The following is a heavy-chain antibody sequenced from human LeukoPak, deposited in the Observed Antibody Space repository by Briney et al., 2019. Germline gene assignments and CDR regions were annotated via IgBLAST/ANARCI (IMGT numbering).Heavy chain of an antibody. Sequence: SETLSLTCTVSGGSISGTSYYWGWIRQPPGKGLEWIGSIYYSGSTYYNPSLKSRVTISVDTSKNQFSLKLSSVTAADTAVHYCARSDIGYYYYMDVWGKGTTVTISS. V-gene: IGHV4-39*07. CDR1: GGSISGTSYY. CDR2: IYYSGST. CDR3: ARSDIGYYYYMDV. D-gene: IGHD2-15*01. J-gene: IGHJ6*03.